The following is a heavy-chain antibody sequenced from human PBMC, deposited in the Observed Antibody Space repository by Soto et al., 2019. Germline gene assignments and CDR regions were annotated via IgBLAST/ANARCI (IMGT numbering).Heavy chain of an antibody. V-gene: IGHV3-7*01. D-gene: IGHD2-2*01. CDR2: IKEDGREE. Sequence: EVQLVQSGGDLVQPGGSLRLSCVASGFTFSTYWMTWVRQAPGMGLEWVAGIKEDGREEVYVDSVKGRCSISRDNAKTSLYLQLNSLRAEDTAVYYCATAISLPFSNFDYWGQGSLVTVSS. J-gene: IGHJ4*02. CDR3: ATAISLPFSNFDY. CDR1: GFTFSTYW.